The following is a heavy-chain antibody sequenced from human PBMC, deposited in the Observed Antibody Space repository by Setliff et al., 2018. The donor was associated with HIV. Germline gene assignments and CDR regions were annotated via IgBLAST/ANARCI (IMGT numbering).Heavy chain of an antibody. CDR1: GGSFGDNY. J-gene: IGHJ4*02. CDR2: INQDGNI. Sequence: ASETLSLTCAVYGGSFGDNYWNWIRQPPGKGLEWIGEINQDGNINYNPSLKSRVIISLDTSKNQFSLKLSSVTAADAAVYYCARAPITIFGVIIIPVYFDYWGQGTLVTVSS. D-gene: IGHD3-3*01. CDR3: ARAPITIFGVIIIPVYFDY. V-gene: IGHV4-34*01.